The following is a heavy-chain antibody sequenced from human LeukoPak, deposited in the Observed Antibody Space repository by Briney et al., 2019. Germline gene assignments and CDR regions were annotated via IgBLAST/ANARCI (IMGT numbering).Heavy chain of an antibody. V-gene: IGHV3-23*01. CDR1: GFTFSSYG. CDR2: ISGSGGST. J-gene: IGHJ4*02. CDR3: TKGTIWLPFDY. D-gene: IGHD5-18*01. Sequence: GRSLRLSCAASGFTFSSYGMHWVRQAPGKGLEWVSAISGSGGSTYYADSVKGRFTISRDNSKNTLYLQMNSLRAEDTAVYYCTKGTIWLPFDYWGQGTLVTVSS.